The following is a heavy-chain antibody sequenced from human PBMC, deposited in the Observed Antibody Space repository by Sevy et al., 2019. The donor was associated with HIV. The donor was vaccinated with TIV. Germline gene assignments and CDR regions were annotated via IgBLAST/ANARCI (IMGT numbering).Heavy chain of an antibody. CDR3: AREKVDTSIIFVECYGMDV. D-gene: IGHD5-18*01. J-gene: IGHJ6*02. V-gene: IGHV3-30*02. Sequence: GGSLRLSCAASGFSFSSYDMHWVRQAPGMGLEWVAVIRYDGINKHYGDSVKGRFTVSRDNSKNALDLQMSSLRAEDTAVYYGAREKVDTSIIFVECYGMDVCGQGTTVTVSS. CDR2: IRYDGINK. CDR1: GFSFSSYD.